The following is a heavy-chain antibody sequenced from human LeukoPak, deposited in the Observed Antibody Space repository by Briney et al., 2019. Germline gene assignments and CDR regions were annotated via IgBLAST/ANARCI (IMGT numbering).Heavy chain of an antibody. D-gene: IGHD5-18*01. CDR3: AKDPTAMVTNIDF. Sequence: GGSLRLSCAASGFTFSTYAMSWVRQAPGKGLEWVSAISGSDGGTCYADSVRGRFAISRDNSKNTLYLQMNSLRAEDTAVYYCAKDPTAMVTNIDFWGQGTLVTVSS. V-gene: IGHV3-23*01. CDR1: GFTFSTYA. J-gene: IGHJ4*02. CDR2: ISGSDGGT.